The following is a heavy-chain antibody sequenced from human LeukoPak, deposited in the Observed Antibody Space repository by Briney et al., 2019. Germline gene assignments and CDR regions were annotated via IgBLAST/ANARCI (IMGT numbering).Heavy chain of an antibody. J-gene: IGHJ4*02. V-gene: IGHV3-23*01. CDR3: AREDCSGGSCNFDY. D-gene: IGHD2-15*01. CDR1: GFTFSSSG. Sequence: GGSLRLSCAASGFTFSSSGMTWVRQVPGKGLEWVASISGSGANTYYTDSVKGRFTISRDNSKNTLYLHMNSLRAEDTAVYYCAREDCSGGSCNFDYWGQGTLVTVSS. CDR2: ISGSGANT.